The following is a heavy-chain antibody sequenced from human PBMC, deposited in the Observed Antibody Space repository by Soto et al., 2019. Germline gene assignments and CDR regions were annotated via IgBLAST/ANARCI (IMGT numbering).Heavy chain of an antibody. D-gene: IGHD2-2*01. V-gene: IGHV4-31*03. CDR2: VYYSGSS. J-gene: IGHJ5*02. Sequence: PSETLSLTCTVSGDSISGGASFWSWIRQPPGKGLEWIANVYYSGSSYYNPSLKSRLTISVDTTKNQFSLQLKSMTAADTAVYYCAKLSCTSSTCYFPGWFDPWGPGTPVTV. CDR3: AKLSCTSSTCYFPGWFDP. CDR1: GDSISGGASF.